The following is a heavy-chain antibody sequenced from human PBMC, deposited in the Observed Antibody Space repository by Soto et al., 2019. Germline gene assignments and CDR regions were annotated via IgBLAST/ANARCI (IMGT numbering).Heavy chain of an antibody. CDR1: GDTFTNFY. D-gene: IGHD2-21*02. CDR3: ARGGHVVVVTAALDF. CDR2: VNPSGGHT. Sequence: QVQLVQSGAEVKKPGTSEKVSCKASGDTFTNFYIHWVRQAPGQGLEWMGTVNPSGGHTTYAQHFLGRMTMTRDPSTSTLYMELTSLTSEATAVYYCARGGHVVVVTAALDFWGQGTLVTVSS. J-gene: IGHJ4*02. V-gene: IGHV1-46*01.